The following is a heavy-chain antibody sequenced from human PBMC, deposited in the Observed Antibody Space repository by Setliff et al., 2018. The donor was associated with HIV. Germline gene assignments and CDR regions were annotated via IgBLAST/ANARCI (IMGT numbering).Heavy chain of an antibody. Sequence: PSETLSLTCTVSGGTISSSDYYWGWIRQPPGKGLEWIGSIYYSGTTYSNPSLKSRVTISVDTSKNQFSLRVNSVTAADTAVYYCAGQRKLNTAMAYDFDYWGQGTLVTVSS. CDR2: IYYSGTT. J-gene: IGHJ4*02. V-gene: IGHV4-39*01. CDR3: AGQRKLNTAMAYDFDY. D-gene: IGHD5-18*01. CDR1: GGTISSSDYY.